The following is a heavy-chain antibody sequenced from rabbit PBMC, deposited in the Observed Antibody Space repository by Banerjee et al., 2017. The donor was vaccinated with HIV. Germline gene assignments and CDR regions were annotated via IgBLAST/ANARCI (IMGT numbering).Heavy chain of an antibody. J-gene: IGHJ4*01. V-gene: IGHV1S45*01. CDR3: ARGPTMTMVNM. CDR1: GFSFSSNA. CDR2: IAAGSSGST. Sequence: QEQLEESGGDLVKPGASLTLTCTASGFSFSSNAMCWVRQAPGKGLEWIACIAAGSSGSTYYASWAKGRFTISKTSSTTVTLQMTSLTAADTATYFCARGPTMTMVNMWGPGTLVTVS. D-gene: IGHD2-1*01.